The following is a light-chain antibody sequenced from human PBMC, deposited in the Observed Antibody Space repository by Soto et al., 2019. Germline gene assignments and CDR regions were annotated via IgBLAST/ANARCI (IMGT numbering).Light chain of an antibody. Sequence: EIVLSQSPGTVSLTPRERATLSCRASHTISSSYLAWYQQKPGQAPRLLMYGISRRATGIPDRFSGSGSGTDFTLTISSLEPEDFAVYYCQQYNNWPRTFGQGTMVDI. CDR2: GIS. J-gene: IGKJ1*01. CDR3: QQYNNWPRT. CDR1: HTISSSY. V-gene: IGKV3-20*01.